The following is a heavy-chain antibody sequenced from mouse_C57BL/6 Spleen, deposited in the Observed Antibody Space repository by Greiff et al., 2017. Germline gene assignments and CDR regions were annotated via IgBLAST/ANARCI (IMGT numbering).Heavy chain of an antibody. CDR3: AKHDYDGAY. J-gene: IGHJ3*01. V-gene: IGHV2-5*01. CDR1: GFSLTSYG. CDR2: IWRGGST. Sequence: QVQLQQSGPGLVQPSQRLSITCTVSGFSLTSYGVHWVRQSPGKGLEWLGVIWRGGSTDYNEAFMSRLSITKDNSKSQVCFKMNSLQADDTAIYYCAKHDYDGAYWGQGTLVTVSA. D-gene: IGHD2-4*01.